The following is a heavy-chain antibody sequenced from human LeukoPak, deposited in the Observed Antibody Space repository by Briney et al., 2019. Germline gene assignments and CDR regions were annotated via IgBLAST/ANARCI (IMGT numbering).Heavy chain of an antibody. CDR2: INRDGGII. CDR1: GFTLSTYE. J-gene: IGHJ4*02. D-gene: IGHD6-6*01. Sequence: GGSLRLSCAASGFTLSTYEMSWVRQAPGKGLEWVSYINRDGGIIYYADSMRGRFTISRDTAKNSLDLQMNSLRVEDTAIYYCARRDHIAGRLDYWGQGTLVTVSS. V-gene: IGHV3-48*03. CDR3: ARRDHIAGRLDY.